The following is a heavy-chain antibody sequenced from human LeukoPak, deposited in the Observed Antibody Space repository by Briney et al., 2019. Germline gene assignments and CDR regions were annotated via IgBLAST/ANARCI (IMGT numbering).Heavy chain of an antibody. CDR1: GFTVSSNY. V-gene: IGHV3-66*01. D-gene: IGHD5-12*01. CDR3: ARGGSGYDIDY. CDR2: MYSGGST. Sequence: GESLKISCAASGFTVSSNYMSWVRQAPGKGLEWVAVMYSGGSTDYADSVKGRFIISRDNSENTLYLQMNSLRAEDTAVYYCARGGSGYDIDYWGQGTLVTVSS. J-gene: IGHJ4*02.